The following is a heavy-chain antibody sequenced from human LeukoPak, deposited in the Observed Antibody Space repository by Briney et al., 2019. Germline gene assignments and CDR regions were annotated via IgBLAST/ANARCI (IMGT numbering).Heavy chain of an antibody. CDR1: GDSVSSNSAA. V-gene: IGHV6-1*01. D-gene: IGHD6-13*01. J-gene: IGHJ4*02. CDR2: TYYRSKWYN. CDR3: ARTPLYSSSWYGPLLFDY. Sequence: SQTLSLTCAISGDSVSSNSAAWNWIRQSPSRGLEWLGRTYYRSKWYNDYAVSVKSRITINPDTSKNQFSLQLNSVTPEDTAVYYCARTPLYSSSWYGPLLFDYWGQGTLVTVSS.